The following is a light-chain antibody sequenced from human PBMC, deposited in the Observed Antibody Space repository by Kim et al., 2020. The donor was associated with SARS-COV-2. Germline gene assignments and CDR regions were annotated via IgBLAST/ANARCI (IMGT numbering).Light chain of an antibody. CDR3: LHHHSNPYA. J-gene: IGKJ2*01. V-gene: IGKV1-17*03. Sequence: SATVGDTVTITRRASQGINYYLDRFQQKPGKVPKRMIYDASSLQSGVPSRFSGSGSGTEFTLTIISLQPEDFATYYCLHHHSNPYAFGQGTKLEI. CDR2: DAS. CDR1: QGINYY.